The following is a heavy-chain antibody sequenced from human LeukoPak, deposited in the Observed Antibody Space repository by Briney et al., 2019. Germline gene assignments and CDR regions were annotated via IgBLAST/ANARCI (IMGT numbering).Heavy chain of an antibody. Sequence: SETLSLTCAVYGGSFSGYYWSWIRQPAGKGLEWIGRIYTSGSTTYNPSLKGRVTMSVDTSKNQFSLKLSSVTAADTAVYYCARDSGTTGEVKFDPWGQGTLVTVSS. J-gene: IGHJ5*02. CDR2: IYTSGST. CDR1: GGSFSGYY. CDR3: ARDSGTTGEVKFDP. V-gene: IGHV4-4*07. D-gene: IGHD3-10*01.